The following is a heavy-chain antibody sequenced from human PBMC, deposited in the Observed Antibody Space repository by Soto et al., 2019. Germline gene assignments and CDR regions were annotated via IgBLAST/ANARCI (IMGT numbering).Heavy chain of an antibody. CDR1: VGSVSSSSYY. D-gene: IGHD3-10*01. CDR2: INHSGST. Sequence: LICTISVGSVSSSSYYWGWIRQPPGKGLEWIGEINHSGSTNYNPSLKSRVTISVDTSKNQFSLKLSSVTAADTAVYYCARGPYGRALLWFGELERRYYYYSMDVWGQGTTVT. V-gene: IGHV4-39*07. CDR3: ARGPYGRALLWFGELERRYYYYSMDV. J-gene: IGHJ6*02.